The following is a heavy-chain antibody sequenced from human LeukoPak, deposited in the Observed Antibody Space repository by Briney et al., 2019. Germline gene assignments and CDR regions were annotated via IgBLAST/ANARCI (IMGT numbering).Heavy chain of an antibody. CDR2: IYSSGST. CDR3: ARARDYYDSSSYPNWFDP. J-gene: IGHJ5*02. CDR1: GGSISSYY. Sequence: SETLSLTCPVSGGSISSYYWTWIWQPAGKGLEWIGRIYSSGSTNYNPSLKSRVTMSVDKSQNQFSLKLSSVTAADTAVYYCARARDYYDSSSYPNWFDPWGQGTLVTVSS. V-gene: IGHV4-4*07. D-gene: IGHD3-22*01.